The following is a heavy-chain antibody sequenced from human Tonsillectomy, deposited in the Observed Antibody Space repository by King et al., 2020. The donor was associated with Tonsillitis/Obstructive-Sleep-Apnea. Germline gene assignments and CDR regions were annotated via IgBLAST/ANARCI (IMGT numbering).Heavy chain of an antibody. CDR2: ISGSGGST. J-gene: IGHJ3*02. V-gene: IGHV3-23*04. Sequence: VQLVESGGGLVQPGGSLRLSCAASGFTFSNFAMSWVRQAPGKGLEWVSGISGSGGSTYDADSVKGWFTISRDDFKNTLYLQMHSLRAEYLAVYYCAKEYPHIISFGGVLVTAFDIWGQGTMVTVSS. CDR1: GFTFSNFA. D-gene: IGHD3-16*02. CDR3: AKEYPHIISFGGVLVTAFDI.